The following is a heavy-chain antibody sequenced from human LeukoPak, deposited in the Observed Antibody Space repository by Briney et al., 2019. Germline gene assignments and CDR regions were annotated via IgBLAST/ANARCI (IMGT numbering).Heavy chain of an antibody. J-gene: IGHJ4*02. CDR2: IKQDGSEK. CDR1: RFIFSNYW. V-gene: IGHV3-7*01. D-gene: IGHD1-14*01. CDR3: ARAKVSDY. Sequence: GGSLRLSCAASRFIFSNYWMSWVRQAPGKGLEWVANIKQDGSEKFYVDSVKGRFTISRDNAKNSLYLQMNSLRAEDTAVYYCARAKVSDYWGQGTLVTVSS.